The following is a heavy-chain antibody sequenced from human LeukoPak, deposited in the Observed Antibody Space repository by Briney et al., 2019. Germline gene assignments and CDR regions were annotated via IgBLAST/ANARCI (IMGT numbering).Heavy chain of an antibody. CDR2: IYYSGST. J-gene: IGHJ4*02. CDR3: ARRFFPTTYYFDSSNYYRSGYFDY. D-gene: IGHD3-22*01. V-gene: IGHV4-61*05. CDR1: GGSISSSSYY. Sequence: SETLSLTCTVSGGSISSSSYYWGWIRQPPGKGLEWIGYIYYSGSTNYNPSLKSRVTISVDTSKNQFSLKLSSVTAADTAVYYCARRFFPTTYYFDSSNYYRSGYFDYWGQGTLVTVSS.